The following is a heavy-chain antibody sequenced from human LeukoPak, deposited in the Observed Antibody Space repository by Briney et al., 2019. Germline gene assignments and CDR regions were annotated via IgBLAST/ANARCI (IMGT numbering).Heavy chain of an antibody. CDR2: ISGSDGST. D-gene: IGHD3-10*01. Sequence: PGGSLRLSCTASGFTFSNYAMSWVRQAPGKGLEWVSTISGSDGSTYYADSVKGRFTISRDNSKNTLYLQMNSLRAEDTAVYYCAKGSYYGSGSSYYGMDVWGQGTTVTVSS. CDR3: AKGSYYGSGSSYYGMDV. V-gene: IGHV3-23*01. CDR1: GFTFSNYA. J-gene: IGHJ6*02.